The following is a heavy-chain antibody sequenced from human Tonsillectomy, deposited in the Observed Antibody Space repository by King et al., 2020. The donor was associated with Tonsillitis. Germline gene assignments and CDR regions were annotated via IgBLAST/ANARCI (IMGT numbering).Heavy chain of an antibody. CDR1: GFIVSSNY. CDR3: ARERDTSGYWLSY. D-gene: IGHD3-22*01. CDR2: IYTDGRT. V-gene: IGHV3-66*01. Sequence: VQLVESGGGLVQPGGSLRLSCAASGFIVSSNYMSWVRQAPGKGLEWVSVIYTDGRTYYADSVKCRFTISRDNSKNTLYLQMNSLRAEDTAVYYCARERDTSGYWLSYWGQGTLVTVSS. J-gene: IGHJ4*02.